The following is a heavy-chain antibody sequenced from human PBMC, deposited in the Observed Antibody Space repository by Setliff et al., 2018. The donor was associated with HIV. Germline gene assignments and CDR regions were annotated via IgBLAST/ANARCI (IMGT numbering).Heavy chain of an antibody. V-gene: IGHV1-69-2*01. CDR2: IDPVNGET. D-gene: IGHD1-26*01. CDR1: RYTFTDYY. CDR3: ARGWEGGMDY. Sequence: ASVKVSCKASRYTFTDYYIHWVQQAPGKGLEWMGRIDPVNGETTYAENFQGRVAITVDTSTNTLYMELSSLRSEDTAVYYCARGWEGGMDYWGQGTLVTVSS. J-gene: IGHJ4*02.